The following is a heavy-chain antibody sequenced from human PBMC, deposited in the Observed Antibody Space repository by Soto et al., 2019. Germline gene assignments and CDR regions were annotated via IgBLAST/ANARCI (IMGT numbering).Heavy chain of an antibody. Sequence: PSETLSLTCTVSGGSISSGGYYWSWIRQHPGKGLEWIGYIYYSGSTYYNPSLKSRVTISVDTSKNQFSLKLSSVTAADTAVYYCVGQNGSVSYQDYYCDCRDVWGKGTTVTVSS. J-gene: IGHJ6*03. D-gene: IGHD3-10*01. CDR2: IYYSGST. V-gene: IGHV4-31*03. CDR3: VGQNGSVSYQDYYCDCRDV. CDR1: GGSISSGGYY.